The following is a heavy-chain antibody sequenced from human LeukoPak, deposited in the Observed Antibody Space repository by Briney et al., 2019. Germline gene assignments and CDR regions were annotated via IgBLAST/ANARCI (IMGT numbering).Heavy chain of an antibody. V-gene: IGHV3-21*01. J-gene: IGHJ5*02. D-gene: IGHD3-22*01. CDR1: GFTFSNYS. CDR3: ARDGLVVPLVDP. Sequence: PGGSLRLSCAASGFTFSNYSMNWVRQAPGKGLEWVSSISSSSSYIYYADSVKGRFTISRDNAKNSLYLQMNSLRAEETAVYYCARDGLVVPLVDPWGQGTLVTVSS. CDR2: ISSSSSYI.